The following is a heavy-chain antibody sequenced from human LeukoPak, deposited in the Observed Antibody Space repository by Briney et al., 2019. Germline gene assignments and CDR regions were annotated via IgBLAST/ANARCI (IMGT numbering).Heavy chain of an antibody. CDR3: ARRVAYSGYAP. Sequence: PGGSLRLSCAASGFTFSSYSMNWIRQPPGKGLEWIGSIYYSGSTYYNPSLKSRVTISVDTSKNQFSLKLSSVTAADTAVYYCARRVAYSGYAPWGQGTTVTVSS. V-gene: IGHV4-39*01. CDR2: IYYSGST. J-gene: IGHJ6*02. CDR1: GFTFSSYS. D-gene: IGHD5-12*01.